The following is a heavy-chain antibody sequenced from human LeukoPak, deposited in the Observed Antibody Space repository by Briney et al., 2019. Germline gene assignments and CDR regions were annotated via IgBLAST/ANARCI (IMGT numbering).Heavy chain of an antibody. CDR3: ARVRKLRYFGWLLF. CDR2: MNPNSGNT. J-gene: IGHJ4*02. CDR1: GYTFNSYD. V-gene: IGHV1-8*01. D-gene: IGHD3-9*01. Sequence: GASVKVSCKASGYTFNSYDINWVRQATGQGVEWMGWMNPNSGNTGYVQKFQGRVTMTRNTSISKAYMELSSLRSEDTAVYYCARVRKLRYFGWLLFWGRGTLVTVSS.